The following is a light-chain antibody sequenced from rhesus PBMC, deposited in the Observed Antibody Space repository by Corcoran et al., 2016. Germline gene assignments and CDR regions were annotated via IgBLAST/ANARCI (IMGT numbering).Light chain of an antibody. CDR3: LQDYTTPWT. CDR1: QGINKE. Sequence: DIQMTQSPSSLSASVGDRVTVTCRASQGINKELSWYQQKPGKAPTLLIYAESSLQTGVSSLFSGSGSWTDYTLTISSLQPEVGATTYWLQDYTTPWTFGQGTKVEIK. V-gene: IGKV1-94*01. J-gene: IGKJ1*01. CDR2: AES.